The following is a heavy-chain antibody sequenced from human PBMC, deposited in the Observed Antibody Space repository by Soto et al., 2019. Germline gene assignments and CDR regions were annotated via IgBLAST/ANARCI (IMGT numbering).Heavy chain of an antibody. V-gene: IGHV4-59*01. CDR1: GGSISSYY. J-gene: IGHJ6*02. CDR2: IYYSGST. CDR3: ARDGRRGWELTYGMDV. Sequence: PSETLSLTCTVSGGSISSYYRSWIRQPPGKGLEWIGYIYYSGSTNYNPSLKSRVTISVDTSKNQFSLKLSSVTAADTAVYYCARDGRRGWELTYGMDVWGQGTTVTVSS. D-gene: IGHD1-26*01.